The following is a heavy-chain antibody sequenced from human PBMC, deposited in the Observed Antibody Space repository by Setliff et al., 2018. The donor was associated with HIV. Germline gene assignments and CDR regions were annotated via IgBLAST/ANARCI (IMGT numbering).Heavy chain of an antibody. J-gene: IGHJ3*02. CDR3: ARRGYGYGYPIDAIDI. V-gene: IGHV4-59*08. Sequence: PSETLSLTCTVSGGSISSYYWSWIRQPPGKGLEWIGYISSGSTNYNPSLKSRVTISVDTSKNQFSLKLSSVTAADTAVYYCARRGYGYGYPIDAIDIWGQGRMVTVSS. D-gene: IGHD5-18*01. CDR2: ISSGST. CDR1: GGSISSYY.